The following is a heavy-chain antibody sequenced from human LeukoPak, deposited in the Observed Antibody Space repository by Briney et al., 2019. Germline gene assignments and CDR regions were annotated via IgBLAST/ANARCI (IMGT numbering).Heavy chain of an antibody. CDR1: GFTFSSYA. J-gene: IGHJ4*02. D-gene: IGHD5-18*01. Sequence: GGSLRLSCAASGFTFSSYAMSWVRQAPGKGLEWVSAISGGGGSTYYADSVKGRFTISRDNSKNTLYLQMNSLRAEDTAVFYCATGYSYATHWGQGTLVTVSS. V-gene: IGHV3-23*01. CDR2: ISGGGGST. CDR3: ATGYSYATH.